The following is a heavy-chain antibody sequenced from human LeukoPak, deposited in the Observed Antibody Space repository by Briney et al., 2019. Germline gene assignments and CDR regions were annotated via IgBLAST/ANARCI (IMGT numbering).Heavy chain of an antibody. V-gene: IGHV1-2*02. CDR3: ARHRGAVPARGYGMDV. Sequence: GASVTLSCKASAYTITVYHIHWVRQAPGQGLGWKGWLTPNSGDTYYTQKFQGRVTMTRDTSISTAYMDLTRLRSDDTAVYYCARHRGAVPARGYGMDVWGQGTTVTVSS. CDR2: LTPNSGDT. D-gene: IGHD6-19*01. CDR1: AYTITVYH. J-gene: IGHJ6*02.